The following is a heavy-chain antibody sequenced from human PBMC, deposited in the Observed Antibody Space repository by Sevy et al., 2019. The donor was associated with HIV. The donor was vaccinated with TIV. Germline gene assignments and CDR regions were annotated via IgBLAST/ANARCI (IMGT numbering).Heavy chain of an antibody. J-gene: IGHJ6*03. D-gene: IGHD3-16*01. Sequence: GGSLRLSCAASGFTFSSYAMSWVRQAPGKGLEWVSAISGSGGSTYYADSVKGRFTISRDNSKNTLYLQMNSLRAEDTAVYYCAKEGFGGVLNYYYYYMDVWGKGTTVTVSS. CDR3: AKEGFGGVLNYYYYYMDV. CDR2: ISGSGGST. CDR1: GFTFSSYA. V-gene: IGHV3-23*01.